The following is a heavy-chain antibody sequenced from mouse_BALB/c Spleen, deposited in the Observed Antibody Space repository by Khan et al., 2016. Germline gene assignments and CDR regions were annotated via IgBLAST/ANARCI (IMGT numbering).Heavy chain of an antibody. Sequence: EVQLVESGGGLVKPGGSLKLSCAASGFTFSSYAMTWVRQTPEKRLEWVASISSGGSTYYHDSVMGRVTISRDNAGNIVTLKMSSLRSEDKAMYYCARDDYGNYVDYFDYWGQGTTLTVSS. V-gene: IGHV5-6-5*01. D-gene: IGHD2-1*01. CDR2: ISSGGST. CDR3: ARDDYGNYVDYFDY. J-gene: IGHJ2*01. CDR1: GFTFSSYA.